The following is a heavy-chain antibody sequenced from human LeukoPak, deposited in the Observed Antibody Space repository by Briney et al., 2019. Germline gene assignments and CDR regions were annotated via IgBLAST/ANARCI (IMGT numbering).Heavy chain of an antibody. V-gene: IGHV1-2*02. CDR2: INPNSGGT. J-gene: IGHJ4*02. Sequence: ASVKVSCKASGYTFTGYYMNWVRQAPGQGLEWMGWINPNSGGTHYAQKFLGRVTMTRDTSISTAYMELSRLRSDDTAVYYCARDGEITMVRGVIKLVDYWGQGTLVTVSS. D-gene: IGHD3-10*01. CDR1: GYTFTGYY. CDR3: ARDGEITMVRGVIKLVDY.